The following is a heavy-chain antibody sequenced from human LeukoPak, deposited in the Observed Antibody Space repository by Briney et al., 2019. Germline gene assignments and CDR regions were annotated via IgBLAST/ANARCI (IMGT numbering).Heavy chain of an antibody. Sequence: SVKVSCKASGGTFSSYAISWVRQAPGQGLEWMGRIIPIFGTANYAQKFQGRVTITTDESTSTAYMELSSLRSEDTAVYYCARDPPDYYVSGYEGDNWFDPWGQGTLVTVSS. V-gene: IGHV1-69*05. J-gene: IGHJ5*02. CDR3: ARDPPDYYVSGYEGDNWFDP. CDR1: GGTFSSYA. D-gene: IGHD3-10*01. CDR2: IIPIFGTA.